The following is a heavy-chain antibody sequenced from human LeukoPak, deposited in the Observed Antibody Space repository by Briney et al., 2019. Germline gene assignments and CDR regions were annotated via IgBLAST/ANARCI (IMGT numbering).Heavy chain of an antibody. V-gene: IGHV1-24*01. CDR2: FDPEDGET. D-gene: IGHD3-22*01. CDR3: ARDKTYYYDSSGYNLGY. Sequence: GASVKVSCKVSGYTLTELSMHWVRQAPGKGLEWMGGFDPEDGETIYAQKFQGRVTMTTDTSTSTAYMELRSLRSDDTAVYYCARDKTYYYDSSGYNLGYWGQGTLVTVSS. CDR1: GYTLTELS. J-gene: IGHJ4*02.